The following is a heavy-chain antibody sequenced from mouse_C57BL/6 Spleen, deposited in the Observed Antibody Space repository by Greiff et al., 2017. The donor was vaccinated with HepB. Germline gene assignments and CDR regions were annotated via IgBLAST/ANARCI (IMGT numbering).Heavy chain of an antibody. J-gene: IGHJ3*01. CDR1: GFSLTSYG. Sequence: VKVVESGPGLVQPSQSLSITCTVSGFSLTSYGVHWVRQSPGKGLEWLGVIWSGGSTDYNAAFISRLSISKDNSKSQVFFKMNSLQADDTAIYYCARGTRTWFAYWGQGTLVTVSA. V-gene: IGHV2-2*01. CDR3: ARGTRTWFAY. CDR2: IWSGGST.